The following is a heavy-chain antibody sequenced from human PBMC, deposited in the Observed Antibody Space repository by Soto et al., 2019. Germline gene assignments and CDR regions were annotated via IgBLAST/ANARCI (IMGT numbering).Heavy chain of an antibody. CDR1: GFTFSSYA. J-gene: IGHJ5*01. CDR3: ARAGADHGEGNWFDS. V-gene: IGHV3-30*01. CDR2: ISYDGSNK. Sequence: QVQLVESGGGVVQPGRSLRLSCAASGFTFSSYAMHWVRQAPGKGLEWVAVISYDGSNKYYADSVKGRFTISRDNSKNTLYLQMNSLRAEDTAVYYCARAGADHGEGNWFDSWGQGTLVTVSS. D-gene: IGHD3-10*01.